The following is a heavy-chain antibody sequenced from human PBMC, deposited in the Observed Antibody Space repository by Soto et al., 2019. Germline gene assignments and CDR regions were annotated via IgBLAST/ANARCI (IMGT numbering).Heavy chain of an antibody. CDR1: GFTFNSYG. J-gene: IGHJ6*02. CDR3: ARPLVAPVAGPYYYGMDV. D-gene: IGHD6-19*01. V-gene: IGHV3-33*01. CDR2: IWYDGNTK. Sequence: QLGGSLRLSCTASGFTFNSYGFNWVRQAPGKGLEWVAVIWYDGNTKYYADSVKGRFTISRDNLRSTVYLQMNSLTAEDTTVYYCARPLVAPVAGPYYYGMDVWGQGTTVTVSS.